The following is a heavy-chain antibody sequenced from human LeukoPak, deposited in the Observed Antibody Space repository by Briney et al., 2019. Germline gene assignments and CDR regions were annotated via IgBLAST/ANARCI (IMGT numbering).Heavy chain of an antibody. CDR1: GFTVSSNY. Sequence: TGGSLRLSCAASGFTVSSNYMSWVRQAPGKGLEWVSVIYSGGSTYYADSVKGRFTISRDNSKNTLYLQMNSLRAEDTAVYYCASEIAARPGGAFDYWGQGTLVTVSS. V-gene: IGHV3-53*01. J-gene: IGHJ4*02. CDR3: ASEIAARPGGAFDY. D-gene: IGHD6-6*01. CDR2: IYSGGST.